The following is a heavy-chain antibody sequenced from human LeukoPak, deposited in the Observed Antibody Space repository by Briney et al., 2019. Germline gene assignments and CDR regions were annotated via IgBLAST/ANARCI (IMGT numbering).Heavy chain of an antibody. Sequence: GGSLRLSCAASGFTFSSYGMHWVRQAPGKGLEWVASIRYDGSNKYYADSVKGRFTISRDNSKNTLYLQMNSLRAEDTAVYYCAKDSRLGYCSSTSCYDRYYYYYYYMDVWGKGTTVTVSS. J-gene: IGHJ6*03. CDR2: IRYDGSNK. CDR1: GFTFSSYG. D-gene: IGHD2-2*01. CDR3: AKDSRLGYCSSTSCYDRYYYYYYYMDV. V-gene: IGHV3-30*02.